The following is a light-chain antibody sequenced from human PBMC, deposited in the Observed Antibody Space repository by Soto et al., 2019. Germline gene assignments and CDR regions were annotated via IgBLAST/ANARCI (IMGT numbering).Light chain of an antibody. CDR1: SSDVGGYNY. V-gene: IGLV2-11*01. CDR2: DVS. CDR3: CSYAGSYTLYV. J-gene: IGLJ1*01. Sequence: QSVLTQPRSVSGSPGQSVTISCTGTSSDVGGYNYVSWYQQHPGKAPKLMIYDVSKRPSGVPDRFSGYKSGNTASLTISGLQADDEADYYCCSYAGSYTLYVFGTGTQLTVL.